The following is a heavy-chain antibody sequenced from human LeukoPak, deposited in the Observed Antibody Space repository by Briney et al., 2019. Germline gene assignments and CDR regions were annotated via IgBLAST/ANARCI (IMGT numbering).Heavy chain of an antibody. Sequence: GGSLRLSCAASGFTFSDYTMTWVRQAPGKGLEWVSCISSSGTYIYYADSLKGRFTISRDSAKNSLYLQMNSLRAEDTTIYYCAKDRCSNGIGCYYYYMDVWGKGTTVTISS. CDR3: AKDRCSNGIGCYYYYMDV. J-gene: IGHJ6*03. CDR2: ISSSGTYI. CDR1: GFTFSDYT. D-gene: IGHD2-8*01. V-gene: IGHV3-21*01.